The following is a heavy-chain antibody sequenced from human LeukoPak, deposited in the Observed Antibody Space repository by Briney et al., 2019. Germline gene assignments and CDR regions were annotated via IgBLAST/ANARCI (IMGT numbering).Heavy chain of an antibody. D-gene: IGHD6-19*01. Sequence: QSGGSLRLSCAASGFTFSTYRMNWVRQGPGKGLEWLSYINTDSSTIYYTDSLKGRFTISRDNAKNSLYLQMNSLRDEDTAVYYCARATSTSGPTFDYWGQGTLVTVSS. CDR3: ARATSTSGPTFDY. J-gene: IGHJ4*02. CDR2: INTDSSTI. CDR1: GFTFSTYR. V-gene: IGHV3-48*02.